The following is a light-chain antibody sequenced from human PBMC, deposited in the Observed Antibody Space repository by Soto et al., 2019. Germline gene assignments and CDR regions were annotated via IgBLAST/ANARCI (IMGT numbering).Light chain of an antibody. CDR2: EVT. CDR1: RSDVGRYNY. V-gene: IGLV2-8*01. CDR3: RAIVGSNIFV. Sequence: QSALTPPHSASGSRGQSVNISCTGSRSDVGRYNYVSWYQLHPGKVPKLLIYEVTKRASGIPDRFSGSKSGNTASLTVSGLQAEDEADYYCRAIVGSNIFVIGSGTKVTVL. J-gene: IGLJ1*01.